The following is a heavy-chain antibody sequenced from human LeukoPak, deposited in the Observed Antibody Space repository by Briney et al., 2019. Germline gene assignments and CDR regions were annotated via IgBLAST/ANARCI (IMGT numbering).Heavy chain of an antibody. J-gene: IGHJ4*02. CDR1: GYTFTSYD. CDR2: MNPNSGNT. CDR3: ARGNDFWSGYPLDY. V-gene: IGHV1-8*01. Sequence: GASVKVSCKASGYTFTSYDINWVRQATGQGLEWVGWMNPNSGNTGYAQKFQGRVTMTRNTSISTAYMELSSLRSEDTAVYYCARGNDFWSGYPLDYWGQGTLVTVSS. D-gene: IGHD3-3*01.